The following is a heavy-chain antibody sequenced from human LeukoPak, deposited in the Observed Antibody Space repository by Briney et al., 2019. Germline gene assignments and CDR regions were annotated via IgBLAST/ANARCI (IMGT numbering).Heavy chain of an antibody. J-gene: IGHJ4*02. CDR1: GGSFSGYY. CDR3: ARGSAAYYDILTGLLYYFDY. V-gene: IGHV4-34*01. Sequence: SETLSLTCAVYGGSFSGYYWSWIRQPPGKWLEWIGEINHSGSTNYNPSLKSRVTISVDTSKNQFSLKLSSVTAADTAVYYCARGSAAYYDILTGLLYYFDYWGQGTLVTVSS. D-gene: IGHD3-9*01. CDR2: INHSGST.